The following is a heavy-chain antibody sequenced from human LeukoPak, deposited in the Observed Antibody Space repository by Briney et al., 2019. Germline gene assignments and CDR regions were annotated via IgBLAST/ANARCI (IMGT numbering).Heavy chain of an antibody. D-gene: IGHD3-22*01. J-gene: IGHJ6*03. CDR3: ARSSSSGYPYYYYYYMDV. CDR2: IYYSGSA. V-gene: IGHV4-59*01. CDR1: GGSISSYY. Sequence: SETLSLTCTVSGGSISSYYWSWIRQPPGKGLEWIGYIYYSGSANYNPPLKSRVTISADTSKNQFSLKLNSLTAADTAVYYCARSSSSGYPYYYYYYMDVWGKGTTVTVSS.